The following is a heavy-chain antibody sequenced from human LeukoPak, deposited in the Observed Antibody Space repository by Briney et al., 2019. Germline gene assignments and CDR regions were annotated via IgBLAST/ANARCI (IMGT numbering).Heavy chain of an antibody. CDR1: GYSISSGYD. CDR3: ARVGSGSSYYYYYYMDV. D-gene: IGHD1-26*01. Sequence: SETLSLTCTVSGYSISSGYDWGWIRRPPGKGLGWIGRIYDSGSTYYNPSLKSRVTISVDTSKNQFSLKLSSVTAADTAVYYCARVGSGSSYYYYYYMDVWGKGTTVTVSS. CDR2: IYDSGST. J-gene: IGHJ6*03. V-gene: IGHV4-38-2*02.